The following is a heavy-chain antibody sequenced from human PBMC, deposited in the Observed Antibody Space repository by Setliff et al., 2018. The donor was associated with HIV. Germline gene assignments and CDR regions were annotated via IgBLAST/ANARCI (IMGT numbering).Heavy chain of an antibody. J-gene: IGHJ4*02. CDR2: IYYSGST. CDR3: ARGFDYAQRPPLYYFDY. D-gene: IGHD2-2*01. Sequence: SETLSLTCTVSGGSISSGTYYWSWIRQHPGKGLEWIGYIYYSGSTYYNPSLRSRVTISVDTSRNQFSLKLSSVTAADTAVYYCARGFDYAQRPPLYYFDYWGQGMLVTVSS. V-gene: IGHV4-31*03. CDR1: GGSISSGTYY.